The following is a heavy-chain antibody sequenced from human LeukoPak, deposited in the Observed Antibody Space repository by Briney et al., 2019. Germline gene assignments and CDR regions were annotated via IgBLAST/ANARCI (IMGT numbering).Heavy chain of an antibody. V-gene: IGHV3-48*02. J-gene: IGHJ4*02. CDR1: GYTFTAYS. CDR3: AREAYWGSSGKGFDS. CDR2: ISITSDKI. Sequence: GGSLRLSCAASGYTFTAYSMNWFRQAPGKGLEWISYISITSDKIFYADSVKGRFTISRDNAWNSLYLQVNSLRDEDTAVYSCAREAYWGSSGKGFDSWGQGTLVTVSS. D-gene: IGHD4-23*01.